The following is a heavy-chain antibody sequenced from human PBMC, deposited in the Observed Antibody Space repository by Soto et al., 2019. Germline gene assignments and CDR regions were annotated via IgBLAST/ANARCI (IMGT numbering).Heavy chain of an antibody. J-gene: IGHJ6*02. CDR3: ASFSTLGKDYGVDV. Sequence: SETLSLTCTVSGGSITGGSISSTTYYWGWMRQPPGKGLEWIASFFIGGNTYYNPSLKSRVTTSVDTSKNQFSLRLTSVTVADTAVYFCASFSTLGKDYGVDVWGQGTTVTVSS. CDR2: FFIGGNT. CDR1: GGSITGGSISSTTYY. V-gene: IGHV4-39*01. D-gene: IGHD3-3*02.